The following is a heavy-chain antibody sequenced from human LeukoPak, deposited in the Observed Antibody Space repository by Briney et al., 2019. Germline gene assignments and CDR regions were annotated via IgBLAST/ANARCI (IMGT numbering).Heavy chain of an antibody. Sequence: GASVKVSCKASGGTFSSYAISWVRQAPGQGLEWMGGIIPILGIANYAQKFQGRVTITADKSTSTAYMELSSLRSEDTAVYYCATRLRYYYDSSGSSDYWGQGTLVTVSS. CDR2: IIPILGIA. CDR1: GGTFSSYA. V-gene: IGHV1-69*10. CDR3: ATRLRYYYDSSGSSDY. D-gene: IGHD3-22*01. J-gene: IGHJ4*02.